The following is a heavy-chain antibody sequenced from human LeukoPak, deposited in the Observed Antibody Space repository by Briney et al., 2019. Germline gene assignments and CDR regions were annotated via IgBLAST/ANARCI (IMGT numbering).Heavy chain of an antibody. J-gene: IGHJ4*02. Sequence: AESLKISCEGSGYSFTTYWIAWVRQMPGKGLERVGIIYPGDSDTRYSPSFQGHVTISADKSISTAYLQWSSLKASDTAMYYCARGGVVISYYFDYWGQGTLVTVSS. V-gene: IGHV5-51*01. CDR2: IYPGDSDT. CDR1: GYSFTTYW. CDR3: ARGGVVISYYFDY. D-gene: IGHD3-3*01.